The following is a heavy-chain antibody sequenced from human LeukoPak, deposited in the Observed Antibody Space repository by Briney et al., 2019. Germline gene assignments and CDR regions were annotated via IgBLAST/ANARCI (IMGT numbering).Heavy chain of an antibody. CDR2: IEPSDSYT. Sequence: LKIYCKGSGYSFTTYWISWVRQMTGKGLEWMGRIEPSDSYTDYSPSFQGHVSISVDKSISTAYLQWSSLKASDTAMYYCARRGRYSGSYYSLGYWGQGTLVTVSS. D-gene: IGHD1-26*01. CDR1: GYSFTTYW. J-gene: IGHJ4*02. CDR3: ARRGRYSGSYYSLGY. V-gene: IGHV5-10-1*01.